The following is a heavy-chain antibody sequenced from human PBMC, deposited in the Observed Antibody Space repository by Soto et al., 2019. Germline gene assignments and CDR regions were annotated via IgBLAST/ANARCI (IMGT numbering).Heavy chain of an antibody. CDR1: GGSISSGGYY. D-gene: IGHD4-17*01. Sequence: QVQLQESGPGLVKPSQTLSLTCTVSGGSISSGGYYWSWIRQHPGKGLEWIGYIYYSGSTYYNPSLKSRVXXSXDRXKNQFSLKLSSVTAADTAVYYCARDLWQLRGWFDPWGQGTLVTVSS. CDR3: ARDLWQLRGWFDP. CDR2: IYYSGST. V-gene: IGHV4-31*03. J-gene: IGHJ5*02.